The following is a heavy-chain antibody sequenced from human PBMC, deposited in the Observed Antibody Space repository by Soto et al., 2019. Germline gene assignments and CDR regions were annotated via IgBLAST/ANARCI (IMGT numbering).Heavy chain of an antibody. CDR1: GYSFTSYW. CDR2: IYPGDSAT. D-gene: IGHD3-3*01. Sequence: GESLKISCKGSGYSFTSYWIGWVRQMPGKGLEWMGIIYPGDSATRYSPSFQGQVTISADKSISTAYLHRSSLKASDTAMYYCARNALPYYDFWSGYFSHNWFDPWGQGTLVTVSS. J-gene: IGHJ5*02. V-gene: IGHV5-51*01. CDR3: ARNALPYYDFWSGYFSHNWFDP.